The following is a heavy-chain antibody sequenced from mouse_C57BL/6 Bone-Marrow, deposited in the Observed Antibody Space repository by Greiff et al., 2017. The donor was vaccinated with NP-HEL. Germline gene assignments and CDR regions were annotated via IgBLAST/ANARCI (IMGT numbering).Heavy chain of an antibody. CDR1: GYTFTSYW. CDR3: ARRDITTVVANYAMDY. Sequence: QVQLQQPGAELVKPGASVKMSCKASGYTFTSYWITWVKQRPGQGLEWIGDIYPGSGSTNYNEQFKSKATLTVDTSSSTAYMQLSSLTSEDSAVYYCARRDITTVVANYAMDYWGQGTSVTVSS. V-gene: IGHV1-55*01. CDR2: IYPGSGST. D-gene: IGHD1-1*01. J-gene: IGHJ4*01.